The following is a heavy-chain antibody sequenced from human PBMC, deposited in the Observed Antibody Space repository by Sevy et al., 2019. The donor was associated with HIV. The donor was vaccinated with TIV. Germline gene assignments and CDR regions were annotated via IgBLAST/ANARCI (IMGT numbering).Heavy chain of an antibody. CDR1: GGSISSSGYY. CDR3: ARVSMIVVVITDDWGYYFDY. D-gene: IGHD3-22*01. Sequence: SETLSLTCTVSGGSISSSGYYWGWIRQPPGKGLEWIGSIYYGGSTYYNPSLKSRITISVDTYKNHFSLKLSSVTVAETAVYYCARVSMIVVVITDDWGYYFDYWGQGTLVTVSS. CDR2: IYYGGST. J-gene: IGHJ4*02. V-gene: IGHV4-39*02.